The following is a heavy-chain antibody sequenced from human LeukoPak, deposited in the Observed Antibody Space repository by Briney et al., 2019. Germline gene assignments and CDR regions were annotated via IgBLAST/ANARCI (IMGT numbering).Heavy chain of an antibody. CDR1: GYTFTRYY. CDR2: INPSGGST. J-gene: IGHJ4*02. CDR3: ATAHSWELPLDY. D-gene: IGHD1-26*01. Sequence: ASVKVSCKASGYTFTRYYMHWVRQAPGQGLEWMGIINPSGGSTSYAQKFQGRVTMTRDMSTSTVYMEMSSLRSEDTAVYYCATAHSWELPLDYWGQGSLITVSS. V-gene: IGHV1-46*01.